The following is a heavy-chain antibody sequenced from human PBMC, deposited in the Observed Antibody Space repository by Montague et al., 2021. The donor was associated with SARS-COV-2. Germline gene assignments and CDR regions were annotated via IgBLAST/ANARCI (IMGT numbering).Heavy chain of an antibody. J-gene: IGHJ4*02. D-gene: IGHD7-27*01. CDR3: ARTGDAYTRYYFDY. Sequence: SETLSLTCAVYSGSVSSDYWSWIRQPPGKGLEWIGYIYSSGSTSYNPSLKSRVTISIDTSKNQFSLRLSSVTAADTAVYYCARTGDAYTRYYFDYWGQGTLVTVSS. CDR1: SGSVSSDY. CDR2: IYSSGST. V-gene: IGHV4-59*02.